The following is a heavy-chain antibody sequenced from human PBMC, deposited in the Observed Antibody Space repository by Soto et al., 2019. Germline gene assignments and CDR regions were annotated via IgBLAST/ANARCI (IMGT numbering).Heavy chain of an antibody. J-gene: IGHJ5*02. CDR1: GFSLSSSGVG. CDR3: AHGTEKFDP. V-gene: IGHV2-5*02. CDR2: IYWDDDK. Sequence: QITLKESGPTVVKPTQTLTLTCTFSGFSLSSSGVGVGWIRQPPGKALEWLALIYWDDDKRYSPSLKSRLTITKHTSKKQVVLTITNMDPVDTATYYCAHGTEKFDPWGQGTLVTVSS.